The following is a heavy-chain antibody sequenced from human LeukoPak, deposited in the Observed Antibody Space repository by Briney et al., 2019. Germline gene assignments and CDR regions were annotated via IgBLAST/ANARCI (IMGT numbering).Heavy chain of an antibody. Sequence: GGSLRLSCAASGFTFSSYSMNWVRQAPGKGLEWDSSISSSSSYIYYADSVKGRFTISRDNAQNSLYLQMNSLRVEDTAVYYCARVPDIVENWFDPWGQGTLVTVSS. D-gene: IGHD5-12*01. J-gene: IGHJ5*02. CDR3: ARVPDIVENWFDP. V-gene: IGHV3-21*01. CDR2: ISSSSSYI. CDR1: GFTFSSYS.